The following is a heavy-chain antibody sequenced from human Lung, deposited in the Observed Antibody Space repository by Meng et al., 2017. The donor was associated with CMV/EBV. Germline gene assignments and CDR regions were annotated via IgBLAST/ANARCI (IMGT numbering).Heavy chain of an antibody. V-gene: IGHV1-2*06. CDR3: VRANLGSADY. D-gene: IGHD7-27*01. CDR2: ITPSSGGT. J-gene: IGHJ4*02. Sequence: QVQLVQAGAEVKKPGASVKVSCKASGYTFTGYYMHWLRQAPGQGLEWVGRITPSSGGTTYAQKFPCRVTMTRDTSISTAYMELSSLRSDDAAIYYCVRANLGSADYWGQGTLVTVSS. CDR1: GYTFTGYY.